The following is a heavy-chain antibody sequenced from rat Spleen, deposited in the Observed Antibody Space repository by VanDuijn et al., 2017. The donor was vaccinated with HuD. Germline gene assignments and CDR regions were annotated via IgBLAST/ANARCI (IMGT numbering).Heavy chain of an antibody. CDR2: IKRAGKT. D-gene: IGHD1-4*01. CDR3: ARGAGYVLDA. CDR1: GYSITSAYR. V-gene: IGHV3-3*01. Sequence: EVQLQESGPGLVKPSQSLSLTCSVTGYSITSAYRWNWIRKFPGNKLEWMGYIKRAGKTNSNPSLKSRISITLDTSKNQYFLQLNSVTTEDTATYYCARGAGYVLDAWGQGASVTVSS. J-gene: IGHJ4*01.